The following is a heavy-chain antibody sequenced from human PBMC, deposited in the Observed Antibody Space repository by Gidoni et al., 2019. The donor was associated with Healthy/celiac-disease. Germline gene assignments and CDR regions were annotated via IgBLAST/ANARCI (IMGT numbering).Heavy chain of an antibody. D-gene: IGHD6-19*01. CDR1: GYTFTSYG. CDR3: ASQNGRAVAGRVNYYGMDV. Sequence: QVQLVQSGAEVKKPGASVKVSCKASGYTFTSYGISWVRQDPGQGLEWMGWISAYNGNTNDAQKLQGRVTMTTDTSTSTAYMELRSLRSDDTAVYYCASQNGRAVAGRVNYYGMDVWGQGTTVTVSS. V-gene: IGHV1-18*01. CDR2: ISAYNGNT. J-gene: IGHJ6*02.